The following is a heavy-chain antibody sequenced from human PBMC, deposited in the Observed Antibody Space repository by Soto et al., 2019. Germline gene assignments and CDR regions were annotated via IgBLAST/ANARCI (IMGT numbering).Heavy chain of an antibody. Sequence: ASVKVSCKASGYTFTSYAMHWVRQAPGQRLEWMGWINAGNGNTKYSQKFQGRVTITRDTSASTAYMELSSLRSEDTAVYYCARVIGGLYYFDYWGEGTLVTVSS. V-gene: IGHV1-3*01. CDR3: ARVIGGLYYFDY. CDR2: INAGNGNT. J-gene: IGHJ4*02. D-gene: IGHD3-16*01. CDR1: GYTFTSYA.